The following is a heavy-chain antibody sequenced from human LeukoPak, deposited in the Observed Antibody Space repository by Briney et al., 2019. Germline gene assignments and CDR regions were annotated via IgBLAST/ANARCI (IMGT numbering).Heavy chain of an antibody. Sequence: SETLSLTCTDSGGSISSFYWSWIRQPPGKGLEWIGYIYYSGSTNYNPSLKSRVTISVDTSKNQFSLNLASATAADTAVYYCARHGVYGDRADYWGQGTLVTVSS. CDR1: GGSISSFY. V-gene: IGHV4-59*08. CDR3: ARHGVYGDRADY. J-gene: IGHJ4*02. CDR2: IYYSGST. D-gene: IGHD4-17*01.